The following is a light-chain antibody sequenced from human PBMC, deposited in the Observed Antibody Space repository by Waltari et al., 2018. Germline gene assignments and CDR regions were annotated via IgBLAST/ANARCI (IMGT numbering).Light chain of an antibody. J-gene: IGLJ3*02. CDR2: VNSDGSH. V-gene: IGLV4-69*01. CDR1: SGHSSNV. Sequence: QLVLTHSPSASASLGASVKLTFTLSSGHSSNVVAWLQQRPEKGPRYLMKVNSDGSHSRGDEIPDRFSGSSSGAERYLTISNLQSEDEADYYCQTGGHGTWVFGGGTGLTVV. CDR3: QTGGHGTWV.